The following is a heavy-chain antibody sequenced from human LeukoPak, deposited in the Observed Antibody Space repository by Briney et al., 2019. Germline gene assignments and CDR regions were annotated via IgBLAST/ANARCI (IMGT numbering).Heavy chain of an antibody. CDR3: ARLDLSYGDYSNWFDP. V-gene: IGHV4-34*01. Sequence: SETLSLTCAVYGGSFSGYYWSWIRQPPGKGLEWIGEINHSGSTNYNPSLKSRVTISVDTSKNQFSLNLSSVTAADTAVYYCARLDLSYGDYSNWFDPWGQGTLVTVSS. D-gene: IGHD4-17*01. CDR1: GGSFSGYY. CDR2: INHSGST. J-gene: IGHJ5*02.